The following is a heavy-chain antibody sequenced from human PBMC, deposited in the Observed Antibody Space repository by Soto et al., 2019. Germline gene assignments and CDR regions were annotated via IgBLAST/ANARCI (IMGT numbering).Heavy chain of an antibody. V-gene: IGHV3-30*18. CDR2: ISYDGSNK. Sequence: QVQLVESGGGVVQPGRSLRLSCAASGFTFSSYGMHWVRQAPGKGLEWVAVISYDGSNKYCADSVKGRFTISRDNSKNTLDLEIDSLRAEDTAGDLLCKNWGKGVPWGQGTLVTVSS. CDR1: GFTFSSYG. D-gene: IGHD3-16*01. CDR3: CKNWGKGVP. J-gene: IGHJ5*02.